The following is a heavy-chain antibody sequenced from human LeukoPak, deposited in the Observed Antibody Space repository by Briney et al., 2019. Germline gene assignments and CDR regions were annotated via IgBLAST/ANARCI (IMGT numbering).Heavy chain of an antibody. D-gene: IGHD5-18*01. J-gene: IGHJ4*02. CDR2: IISSSSYI. Sequence: TGGSLRLSCAASGFTFSSYSMNWVRQAPGKGLEWVSSIISSSSYIYYADSVKGRFTISRDNAKNTLYLQMNSLRAEDTALYYCARDKNGYSYGYGDFWGQGTLVTVSS. V-gene: IGHV3-21*01. CDR1: GFTFSSYS. CDR3: ARDKNGYSYGYGDF.